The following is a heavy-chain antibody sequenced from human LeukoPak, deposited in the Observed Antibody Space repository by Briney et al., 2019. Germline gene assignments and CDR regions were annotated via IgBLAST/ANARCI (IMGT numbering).Heavy chain of an antibody. Sequence: PGGSLRLSCAASGFTFSSYAMHWVRQAPGKGLEWVAVISYDGSNKYYADSVKGRFTISRDNSKNTLYLQMNGLRAEDTAVYYCARESMTTVTHDYWGQGTLVTVSS. CDR3: ARESMTTVTHDY. J-gene: IGHJ4*02. CDR2: ISYDGSNK. D-gene: IGHD4-17*01. CDR1: GFTFSSYA. V-gene: IGHV3-30-3*01.